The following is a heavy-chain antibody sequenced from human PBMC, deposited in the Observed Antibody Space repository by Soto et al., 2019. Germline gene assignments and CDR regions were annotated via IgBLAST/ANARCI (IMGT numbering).Heavy chain of an antibody. D-gene: IGHD5-18*01. V-gene: IGHV3-30-3*01. J-gene: IGHJ3*02. CDR1: GFSFSSQA. CDR2: ISNDGNRQ. CDR3: ARDIYSYGSVGTPDI. Sequence: PGGSLRLSCVASGFSFSSQAMHWVRQAPGKGLEWVAAISNDGNRQLYADSVKDRFTISRDNSRNTLDLQMNNLRTEDTGVYFCARDIYSYGSVGTPDIWGQGTMVTVS.